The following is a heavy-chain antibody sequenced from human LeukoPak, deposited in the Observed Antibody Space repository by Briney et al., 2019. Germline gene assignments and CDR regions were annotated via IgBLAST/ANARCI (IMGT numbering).Heavy chain of an antibody. V-gene: IGHV4-34*01. J-gene: IGHJ1*01. CDR2: INHSGST. CDR3: ARPRYCSSTSCFEYFQH. CDR1: GGSFSGYY. Sequence: PSETLSLTCAVYGGSFSGYYWSWICQPPGKGLEWIGEINHSGSTNYNPSLKSRVTISVDTSKNQFSLKLSSVTAADTAVYYCARPRYCSSTSCFEYFQHWGQGTLVTVSS. D-gene: IGHD2-2*01.